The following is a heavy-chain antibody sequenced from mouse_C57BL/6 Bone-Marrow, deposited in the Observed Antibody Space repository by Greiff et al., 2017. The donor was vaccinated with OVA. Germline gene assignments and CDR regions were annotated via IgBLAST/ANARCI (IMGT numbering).Heavy chain of an antibody. D-gene: IGHD1-1*01. CDR1: GYTFTGYW. J-gene: IGHJ3*01. CDR2: ILPGSGST. CDR3: ARRAWYYGSSLFAY. Sequence: VKVVESGAELMKPGASVKLSCKATGYTFTGYWIEWVKQRPGHGLEWIGEILPGSGSTNYNEKFKGKATFTADTSSNTAYMQLSSLTTEDSAIYYCARRAWYYGSSLFAYWGQGTLVTVSA. V-gene: IGHV1-9*01.